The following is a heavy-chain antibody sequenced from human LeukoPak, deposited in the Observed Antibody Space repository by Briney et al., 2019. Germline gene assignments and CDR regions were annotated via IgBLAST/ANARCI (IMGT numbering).Heavy chain of an antibody. CDR3: ARDGSGVWFDY. Sequence: ASVKVSCKASNYTFTSYGISWVRQAPGQGLEWMAWINAYNGDTNYAQKFQGRVTLTTEASTSTAYMELRSLRSDDTAVYFCARDGSGVWFDYWGQGTLVTVSS. V-gene: IGHV1-18*01. J-gene: IGHJ4*02. CDR1: NYTFTSYG. D-gene: IGHD3-10*01. CDR2: INAYNGDT.